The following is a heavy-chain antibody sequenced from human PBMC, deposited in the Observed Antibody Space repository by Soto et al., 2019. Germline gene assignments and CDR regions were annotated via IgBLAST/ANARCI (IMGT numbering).Heavy chain of an antibody. CDR2: IYYSGST. Sequence: QLQLQESGPGLVKPSETLSLTCAVSGGSISSSSYYWGWIRQPPGKGLEWIGSIYYSGSTYYTPSIQERVSISVDTSKNQFSLKLNSVTAADTAVYYCARRTVNIRTFYSGLKTHCFDYWGQGTLVTVSS. V-gene: IGHV4-39*01. D-gene: IGHD6-19*01. CDR1: GGSISSSSYY. CDR3: ARRTVNIRTFYSGLKTHCFDY. J-gene: IGHJ4*02.